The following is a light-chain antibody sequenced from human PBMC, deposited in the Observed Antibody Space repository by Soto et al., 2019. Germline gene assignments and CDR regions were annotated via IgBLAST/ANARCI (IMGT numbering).Light chain of an antibody. V-gene: IGKV1-5*03. CDR2: KAS. J-gene: IGKJ1*01. Sequence: DIQMIQSPSTLSASVGDRVTITCRASQSIGTWLAWYQQKPGKAPNLLIYKASSLESGVPSRFSGSGSGTEFTLTISSLQPDDFATYYCQQYHNYSMTFGQGTKVEIK. CDR1: QSIGTW. CDR3: QQYHNYSMT.